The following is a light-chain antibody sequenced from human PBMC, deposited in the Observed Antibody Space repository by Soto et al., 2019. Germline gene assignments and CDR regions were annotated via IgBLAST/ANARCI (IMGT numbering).Light chain of an antibody. CDR3: QQYGSSPLT. Sequence: EIVLTQSPGTLSLSPGERAILSCRASQSFSSSYLAWYQQKPGQAPRLLIYGASSRATGIPDRFSGSGSGTDFTLTISRLEPEDFAVYYCQQYGSSPLTFGGGTKVDIK. V-gene: IGKV3-20*01. CDR2: GAS. J-gene: IGKJ4*01. CDR1: QSFSSSY.